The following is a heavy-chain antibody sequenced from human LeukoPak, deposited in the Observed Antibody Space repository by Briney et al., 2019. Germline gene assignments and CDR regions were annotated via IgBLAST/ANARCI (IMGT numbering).Heavy chain of an antibody. V-gene: IGHV4-59*01. CDR2: VYYSGST. CDR1: GGSIRSDF. J-gene: IGHJ4*02. Sequence: SETLSLTCTVSGGSIRSDFWSWVRQPPGKGLGWVGYVYYSGSTNYSPSLNSRVTISIDTSKNKFSLKLTSVTAADTAVYYCARSKGVYYASRSFYNREDFWGQGTLVTVSS. D-gene: IGHD3-10*01. CDR3: ARSKGVYYASRSFYNREDF.